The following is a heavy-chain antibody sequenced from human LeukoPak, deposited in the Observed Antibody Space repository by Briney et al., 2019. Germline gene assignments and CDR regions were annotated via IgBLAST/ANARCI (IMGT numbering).Heavy chain of an antibody. Sequence: GGSLRLSCAASGFTFSNAWMSWVRQAPGKGLEWVGRIKSKTDGGTTDYAAPVKGRFTISRDDSKNTLYLQMNSLKTEDTAVYYCTTGESSGYFADPDANAFDIWGQGTMVTVSS. V-gene: IGHV3-15*01. J-gene: IGHJ3*02. CDR3: TTGESSGYFADPDANAFDI. CDR1: GFTFSNAW. CDR2: IKSKTDGGTT. D-gene: IGHD3-22*01.